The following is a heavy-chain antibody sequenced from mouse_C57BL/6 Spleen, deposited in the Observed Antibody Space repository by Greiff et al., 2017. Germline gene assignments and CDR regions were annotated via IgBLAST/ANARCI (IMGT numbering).Heavy chain of an antibody. V-gene: IGHV1-82*01. CDR3: AGLFITTVVARGYFDY. D-gene: IGHD1-1*01. J-gene: IGHJ2*01. Sequence: VQLQQSGPELVKPGASVKISCKASGYAFSSSWMNWVKQRPGKGLEWIGRIYPGDGDTNYNGKFKGKATLTADKSSSTAYMQLSSLTSEDSAVYFCAGLFITTVVARGYFDYWGQGTTLTVSS. CDR2: IYPGDGDT. CDR1: GYAFSSSW.